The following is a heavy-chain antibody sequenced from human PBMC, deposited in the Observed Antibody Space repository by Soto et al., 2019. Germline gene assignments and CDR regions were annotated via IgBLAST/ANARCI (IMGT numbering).Heavy chain of an antibody. Sequence: EVQLVESGGGLVQPGASLKLSCAASGFTFSGSAMHWVRQASGKGLEWLGRIRSKANNYATAYAASVKGRFTISRDDSKNMVYLQMNSLKIEDTAVYFCSRLITVLVVAADGSDIWGQGTIVTVSS. CDR1: GFTFSGSA. CDR3: SRLITVLVVAADGSDI. J-gene: IGHJ3*02. D-gene: IGHD2-15*01. CDR2: IRSKANNYAT. V-gene: IGHV3-73*02.